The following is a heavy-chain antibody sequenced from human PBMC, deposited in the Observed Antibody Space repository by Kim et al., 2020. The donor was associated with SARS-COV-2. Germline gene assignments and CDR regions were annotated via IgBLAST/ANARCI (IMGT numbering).Heavy chain of an antibody. CDR3: TSEMATNDYYFDY. D-gene: IGHD5-12*01. Sequence: YAASVKGRFTISRDDSNSIAYLQMNSLKTEDTAVYYCTSEMATNDYYFDYWGQGTLVTVSS. V-gene: IGHV3-49*02. J-gene: IGHJ4*02.